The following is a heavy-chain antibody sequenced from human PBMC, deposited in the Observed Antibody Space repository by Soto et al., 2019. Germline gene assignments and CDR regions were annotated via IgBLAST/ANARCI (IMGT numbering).Heavy chain of an antibody. J-gene: IGHJ3*02. CDR1: GYTFTGYY. CDR2: INPNSGST. V-gene: IGHV1-2*02. Sequence: ASVKVSCKASGYTFTGYYMHWVRQAPGQGLEWMGWINPNSGSTNYAQKFQGRVTMTTDTSISTAYMELSRLRSDDTAVYYCARVQIITGTTSAFDIWGQGTMVTVSS. CDR3: ARVQIITGTTSAFDI. D-gene: IGHD1-20*01.